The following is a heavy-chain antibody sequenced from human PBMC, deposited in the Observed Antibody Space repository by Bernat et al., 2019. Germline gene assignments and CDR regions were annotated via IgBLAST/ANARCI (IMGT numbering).Heavy chain of an antibody. D-gene: IGHD6-13*01. CDR2: IWYDGSNK. V-gene: IGHV3-33*01. Sequence: QVQLVESGGGVVQPGRSLRLSCAASGFTFSSYGMHWVRQAPGKGLEWVAVIWYDGSNKYYADSVKGRFTISRDNSKNTLYLQMNNLRVEDTAMYYCARKSSSKTVGDYWGQGTLVTVSS. CDR3: ARKSSSKTVGDY. J-gene: IGHJ4*02. CDR1: GFTFSSYG.